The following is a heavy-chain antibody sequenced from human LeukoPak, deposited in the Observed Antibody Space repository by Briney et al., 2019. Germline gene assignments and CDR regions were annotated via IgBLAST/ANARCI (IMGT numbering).Heavy chain of an antibody. Sequence: GGSLRLSCAASGFTFSDYYMSWIRQAPGKGLEWVSYISTSGGTIYYADSVKGRFTISRDNAKNSLYLQMNSLRAEDTAVYYCARVRGELWPAVYYIDWWGQGTLVTVSS. CDR2: ISTSGGTI. CDR3: ARVRGELWPAVYYIDW. V-gene: IGHV3-11*04. J-gene: IGHJ4*02. D-gene: IGHD3-10*01. CDR1: GFTFSDYY.